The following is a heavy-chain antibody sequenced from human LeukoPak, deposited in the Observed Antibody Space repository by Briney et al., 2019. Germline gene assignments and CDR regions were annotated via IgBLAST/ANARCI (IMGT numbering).Heavy chain of an antibody. V-gene: IGHV4-59*01. D-gene: IGHD3-22*01. Sequence: SETLSLTCTVSGGSISICYWSWIRQPPGKGLEWIGFIYYSGSTNYNPSLKSRVTISVDTSKNQFSLKLNSVTAADTAVYYCARGGGYYSSDDWFDPWGQGTLVTVSS. CDR1: GGSISICY. CDR3: ARGGGYYSSDDWFDP. CDR2: IYYSGST. J-gene: IGHJ5*02.